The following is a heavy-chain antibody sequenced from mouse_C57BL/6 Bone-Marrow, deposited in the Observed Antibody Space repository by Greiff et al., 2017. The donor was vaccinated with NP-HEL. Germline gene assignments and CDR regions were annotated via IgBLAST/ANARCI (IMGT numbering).Heavy chain of an antibody. D-gene: IGHD1-1*01. CDR1: GYTFTSYW. V-gene: IGHV1-55*01. CDR3: ARGGDGSGYFDY. J-gene: IGHJ2*01. Sequence: QVHVKQPGAELVKPGASVKMSCKASGYTFTSYWITWVKQRPGQGLEWIGDIYPGSGSTNYNEKFKSKATLTVDTSSSTAYMQLSSLTSEDSAVYYCARGGDGSGYFDYWGQGTTLTVSS. CDR2: IYPGSGST.